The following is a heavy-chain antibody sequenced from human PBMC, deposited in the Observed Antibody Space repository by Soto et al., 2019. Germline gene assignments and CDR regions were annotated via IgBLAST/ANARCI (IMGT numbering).Heavy chain of an antibody. CDR2: ITGSGTGT. D-gene: IGHD4-17*01. CDR1: GFTFSRNA. J-gene: IGHJ1*01. Sequence: EVQVLESGGGLVQPAGSLRLSCAASGFTFSRNAMSWVRQPPGKGLEWVSAITGSGTGTYYADSVKGRFTISRDNSKNTLYLQMNSLRAEDTDVYYCAAYGGNSNAEYFQHWGQGTLVTVSS. CDR3: AAYGGNSNAEYFQH. V-gene: IGHV3-23*01.